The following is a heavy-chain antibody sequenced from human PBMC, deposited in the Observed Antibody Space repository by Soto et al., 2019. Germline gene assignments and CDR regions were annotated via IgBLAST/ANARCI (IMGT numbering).Heavy chain of an antibody. CDR1: GDAFTCCC. CDR2: INPNSGGT. J-gene: IGHJ5*02. CDR3: ARVRKVPYTLDP. D-gene: IGHD2-2*01. Sequence: SMMVSCKDSGDAFTCCCMHWVRQAPGQGLEWMGWINPNSGGTNYAQKFQGRVTMTRDTSISTAYMALSRLRSDDTAVYYCARVRKVPYTLDPWGQGTLVPVS. V-gene: IGHV1-2*02.